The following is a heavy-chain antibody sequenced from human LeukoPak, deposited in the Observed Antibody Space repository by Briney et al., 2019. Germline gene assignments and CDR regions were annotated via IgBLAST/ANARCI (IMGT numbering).Heavy chain of an antibody. Sequence: ASVKVSCKASGYTFTGYYMHWVRQASGQGLEWMGWINPNSGGTNYAQKFQGRVTMTRDTSISTAYMELSRLRSDDTAVYYCARAHSSGWYSFDYWGQGTLVTVSS. D-gene: IGHD6-19*01. V-gene: IGHV1-2*02. CDR1: GYTFTGYY. J-gene: IGHJ4*02. CDR2: INPNSGGT. CDR3: ARAHSSGWYSFDY.